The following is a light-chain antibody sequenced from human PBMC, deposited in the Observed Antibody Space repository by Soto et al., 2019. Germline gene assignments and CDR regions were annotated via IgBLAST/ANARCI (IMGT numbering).Light chain of an antibody. CDR1: QSVLYSSNNKNY. J-gene: IGKJ4*01. CDR2: WAS. V-gene: IGKV4-1*01. CDR3: QQYYSTLLT. Sequence: DIVMTQSPDSRAVSLGERATINCMSSQSVLYSSNNKNYLAWYQQKPGQPPKLLIYWASTRESGVPDRFSGSGSGTDFTLSISSLQAEDVAVYYCQQYYSTLLTFGGGTKVEIK.